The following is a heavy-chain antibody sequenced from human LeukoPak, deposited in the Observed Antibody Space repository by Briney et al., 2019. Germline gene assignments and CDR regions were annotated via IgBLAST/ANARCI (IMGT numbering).Heavy chain of an antibody. CDR1: GYTFTSYD. CDR3: ARGDNSYGYYYYYYMDV. CDR2: MNPNSGNT. V-gene: IGHV1-8*01. J-gene: IGHJ6*03. D-gene: IGHD5-18*01. Sequence: ASVKVSCKASGYTFTSYDINWVRQATGQGLEWMGWMNPNSGNTGYAQKFQGRVTITRNTSISTAYMELSSLRSEDTAVYYCARGDNSYGYYYYYYMDVWGKGTTVTISS.